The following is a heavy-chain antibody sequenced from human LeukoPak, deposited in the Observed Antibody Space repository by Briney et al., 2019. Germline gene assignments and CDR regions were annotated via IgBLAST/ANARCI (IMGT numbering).Heavy chain of an antibody. D-gene: IGHD3-10*01. CDR2: INPNSGDT. CDR1: GYTFTVYS. CDR3: ARDRAVWFGELFPPKFDP. Sequence: ASVKVSCKASGYTFTVYSMHWVRQAPGQGLEWMGWINPNSGDTKYSQNFQGRVTMSWDTSISTAYMELNRLTSDDTAVYYCARDRAVWFGELFPPKFDPWGQGTLVTVSS. V-gene: IGHV1-2*02. J-gene: IGHJ5*02.